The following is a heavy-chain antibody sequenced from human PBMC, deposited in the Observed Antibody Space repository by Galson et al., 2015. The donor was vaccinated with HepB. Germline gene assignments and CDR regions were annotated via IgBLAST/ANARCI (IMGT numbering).Heavy chain of an antibody. J-gene: IGHJ4*02. CDR2: ISSSGSTI. CDR1: GFTFSDYY. D-gene: IGHD3-3*01. V-gene: IGHV3-11*01. Sequence: LRLSCAASGFTFSDYYMSWIRQAPGKGLEWVSYISSSGSTIYYADSVKGRFTISRDNAKNSLYLQMNSLRAEDTAVYYCATQYYDFWSGYWHPGNYFDNWGQGTLVTVSS. CDR3: ATQYYDFWSGYWHPGNYFDN.